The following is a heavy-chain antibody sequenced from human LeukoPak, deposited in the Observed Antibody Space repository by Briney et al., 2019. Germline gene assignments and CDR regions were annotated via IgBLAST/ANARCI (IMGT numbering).Heavy chain of an antibody. Sequence: GGSLRLSCAASGFRFTDYSMSWVRQAPGKGLEWVAGLGRSGEYKYYADSVKGRFTISRDNSKYTLNLQMNSLRDEDTAVYYCARELSGSYHFDEWGQGTLVTVSS. J-gene: IGHJ4*02. CDR1: GFRFTDYS. CDR2: LGRSGEYK. CDR3: ARELSGSYHFDE. D-gene: IGHD3-10*01. V-gene: IGHV3-23*01.